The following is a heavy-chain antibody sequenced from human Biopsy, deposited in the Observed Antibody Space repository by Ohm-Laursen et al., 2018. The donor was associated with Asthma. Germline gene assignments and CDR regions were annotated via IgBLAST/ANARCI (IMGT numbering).Heavy chain of an antibody. Sequence: TLSLTCTVSGASITSSAYYWGWIRQPPGKGLEWIGSMYYGETTYYSPSLKSRVTISVATSKNKFPLILSSVIAADTAVYYCARHDHRWDTYADYWGQGTLVTVSS. D-gene: IGHD2-2*01. J-gene: IGHJ4*02. CDR3: ARHDHRWDTYADY. V-gene: IGHV4-39*01. CDR1: GASITSSAYY. CDR2: MYYGETT.